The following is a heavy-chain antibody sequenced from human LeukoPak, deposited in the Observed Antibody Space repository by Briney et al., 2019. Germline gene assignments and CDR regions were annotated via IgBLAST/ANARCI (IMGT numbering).Heavy chain of an antibody. D-gene: IGHD3-9*01. V-gene: IGHV3-30*04. Sequence: GGSLRLSCAASGFTFSSYAMHWVRQAPGKGLEWVAVISYDGSNKYYADSVKGRFTISRDNSKNTLYLQMNSLRAGDTAVYYCARVPLRYFDWLSSAAPFDYWGQGTLVTVSS. J-gene: IGHJ4*02. CDR3: ARVPLRYFDWLSSAAPFDY. CDR1: GFTFSSYA. CDR2: ISYDGSNK.